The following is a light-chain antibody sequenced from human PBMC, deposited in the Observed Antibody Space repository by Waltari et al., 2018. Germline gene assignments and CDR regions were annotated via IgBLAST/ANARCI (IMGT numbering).Light chain of an antibody. CDR1: SSDVGGYNY. V-gene: IGLV2-11*01. J-gene: IGLJ1*01. CDR3: CSYAGSYTYV. Sequence: QSALTQPRSVSGSPGQSVTISCTGTSSDVGGYNYVSWYQQHPGKAPKLMIYDVSKRPQGAPDRFSGSKSGNTASLTISGLQAEDEADYYCCSYAGSYTYVFGTGTKVTVL. CDR2: DVS.